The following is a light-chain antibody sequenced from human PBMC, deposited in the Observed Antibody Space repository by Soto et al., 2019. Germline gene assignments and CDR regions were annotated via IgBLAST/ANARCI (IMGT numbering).Light chain of an antibody. CDR1: QSISNW. J-gene: IGKJ1*01. Sequence: DMQMTQSPSTLSASVGDRVTITCRASQSISNWLAWYQQKPGKAPKLLIYKASSLESGVPSRFSGTASRAEFTLTISSLQPDDFATYYCQQYNSYSQTFGQGTKVEIK. V-gene: IGKV1-5*03. CDR2: KAS. CDR3: QQYNSYSQT.